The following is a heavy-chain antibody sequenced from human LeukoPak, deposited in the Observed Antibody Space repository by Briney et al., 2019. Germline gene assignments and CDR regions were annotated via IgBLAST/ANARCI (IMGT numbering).Heavy chain of an antibody. J-gene: IGHJ4*02. Sequence: SETLSLNCTVSGGSINSYYWSWIRQPPGKGLEWIGYIYYSGRTNYNPSLKSRVTISVNTSKNQFSLKLSSVTAADTAVYYCARSKYGGPDYWGQGTLVTVSS. D-gene: IGHD3-10*02. V-gene: IGHV4-59*01. CDR2: IYYSGRT. CDR1: GGSINSYY. CDR3: ARSKYGGPDY.